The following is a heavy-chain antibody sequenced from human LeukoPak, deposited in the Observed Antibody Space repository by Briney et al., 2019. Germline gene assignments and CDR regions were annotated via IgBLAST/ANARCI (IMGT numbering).Heavy chain of an antibody. V-gene: IGHV1-2*02. CDR3: ARGIRGVISRYYYYMDV. Sequence: ASVKVSCKASGYTFTGYYMHWVRQAPGQGLEWMGWINPNSGGTNYAQKSQGRVTMTRDTSISTACMELSRLRSDDTAVYYCARGIRGVISRYYYYMDVWGKGTTVTVSS. J-gene: IGHJ6*03. CDR2: INPNSGGT. D-gene: IGHD3-10*01. CDR1: GYTFTGYY.